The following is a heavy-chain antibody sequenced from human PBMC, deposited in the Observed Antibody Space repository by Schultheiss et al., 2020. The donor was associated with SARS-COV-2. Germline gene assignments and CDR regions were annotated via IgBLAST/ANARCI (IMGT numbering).Heavy chain of an antibody. V-gene: IGHV4-34*01. CDR2: IDHSGST. CDR1: GGSFSGYY. Sequence: SETLSLTCAVYGGSFSGYYWSWIRQPPRKGLEWIGEIDHSGSTNYNPSLKSRVTISVDTSKNQFSLKLSSVTAADTAVYYCARALYYGSGSNKYYYGMDVWGQGTTVTVSS. CDR3: ARALYYGSGSNKYYYGMDV. D-gene: IGHD3-10*01. J-gene: IGHJ6*02.